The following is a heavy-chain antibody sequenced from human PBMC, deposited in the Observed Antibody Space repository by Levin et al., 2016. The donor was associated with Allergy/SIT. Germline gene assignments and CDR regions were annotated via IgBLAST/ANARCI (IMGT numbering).Heavy chain of an antibody. D-gene: IGHD2-15*01. Sequence: WVRQAPGQRLEWMGWINAGNGNTKYSQKFQGRVTITRDTSASTAYMELSSLRSEDTAVYYCAMKGYCSGGSCYSMGTYAFDIWGQGTMVTVS. J-gene: IGHJ3*02. CDR3: AMKGYCSGGSCYSMGTYAFDI. V-gene: IGHV1-3*01. CDR2: INAGNGNT.